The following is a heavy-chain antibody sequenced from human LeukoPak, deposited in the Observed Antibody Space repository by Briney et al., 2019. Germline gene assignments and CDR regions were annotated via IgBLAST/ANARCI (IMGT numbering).Heavy chain of an antibody. D-gene: IGHD2-15*01. V-gene: IGHV3-11*03. J-gene: IGHJ4*02. CDR2: ISRSTSYT. CDR3: APDLRGAAWSLDY. CDR1: GFTFSDYY. Sequence: GGSLRLSCAASGFTFSDYYMSWIRQAPGKGLEWVSYISRSTSYTNYADSVKGRFTISRDNSKNTLYLQMNSLRVEDTAVYYCAPDLRGAAWSLDYWGQGTLVTVSS.